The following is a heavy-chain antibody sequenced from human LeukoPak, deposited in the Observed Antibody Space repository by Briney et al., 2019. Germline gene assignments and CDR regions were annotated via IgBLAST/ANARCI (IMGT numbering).Heavy chain of an antibody. CDR3: ARDLSGDYSLYYMDV. V-gene: IGHV3-21*01. J-gene: IGHJ6*03. Sequence: GSLRLSCAASGFTFSTYAMSWVRQAPGKGLEWVSSISSSSSYIYYADSVKGRFTISRDNAKNSLYLQMNSLRAEDTAVYYCARDLSGDYSLYYMDVWGKGTTVTVSS. D-gene: IGHD4-17*01. CDR1: GFTFSTYA. CDR2: ISSSSSYI.